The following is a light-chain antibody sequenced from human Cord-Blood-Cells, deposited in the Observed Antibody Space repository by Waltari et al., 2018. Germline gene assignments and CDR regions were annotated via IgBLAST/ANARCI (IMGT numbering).Light chain of an antibody. CDR2: DVS. Sequence: QSALTHPASVSGSPGQSIPIPCPGPSSDVGGYNFFSWYQQHPGKAPKLMIYDVSNRPSGVSNRFSGSKSGNTASLTISGLQAEDEADYYCSSYTSSSVVFGGGTKLTVL. J-gene: IGLJ2*01. CDR1: SSDVGGYNF. CDR3: SSYTSSSVV. V-gene: IGLV2-14*01.